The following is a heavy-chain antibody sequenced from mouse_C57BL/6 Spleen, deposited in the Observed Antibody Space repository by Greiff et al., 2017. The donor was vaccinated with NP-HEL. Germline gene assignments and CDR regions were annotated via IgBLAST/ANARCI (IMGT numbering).Heavy chain of an antibody. CDR3: ARGHYYGSSSFAY. D-gene: IGHD1-1*01. CDR2: INPSNGGT. J-gene: IGHJ3*01. CDR1: GYTFTSYW. V-gene: IGHV1-53*01. Sequence: QVQLQQPGPELVKPGASVKLSCKASGYTFTSYWMHWVKQRPGQGLEWIGNINPSNGGTNYNEKFKIKATLTVDKSSSTAYMQLSSLTSEDSAVYYCARGHYYGSSSFAYWGQGTLVTVSA.